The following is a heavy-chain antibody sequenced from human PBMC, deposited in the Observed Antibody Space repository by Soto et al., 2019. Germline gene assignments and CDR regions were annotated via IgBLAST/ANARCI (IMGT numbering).Heavy chain of an antibody. CDR2: IFYSGNT. CDR1: GGSISNGGFY. Sequence: QVQLQESGPGLVKPSQTLSLTCTVSGGSISNGGFYWSWIRQRPGKGLEWIGNIFYSGNTDYNPSLKSRLSISIYSSKNQFSLKLTSVTAAYTSVYYCASHRRSVWGSYRPPFDYWGQGILVIVSS. J-gene: IGHJ4*01. CDR3: ASHRRSVWGSYRPPFDY. D-gene: IGHD3-16*02. V-gene: IGHV4-31*03.